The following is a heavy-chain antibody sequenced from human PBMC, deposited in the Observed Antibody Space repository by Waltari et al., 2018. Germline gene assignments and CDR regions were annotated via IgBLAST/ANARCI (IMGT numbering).Heavy chain of an antibody. J-gene: IGHJ5*02. V-gene: IGHV4-59*01. CDR2: IYYSGST. D-gene: IGHD1-26*01. CDR3: ARQTVGARIDP. Sequence: QVQLQESGPGLVKASETLSLTCTLSGGSIGTSYWMWIRHPPGKGLEWIGHIYYSGSTNYSPSLKSRVTISVDTSKNQFSLRLRSVTAADTAVYYCARQTVGARIDPWGQGTLVTVSS. CDR1: GGSIGTSY.